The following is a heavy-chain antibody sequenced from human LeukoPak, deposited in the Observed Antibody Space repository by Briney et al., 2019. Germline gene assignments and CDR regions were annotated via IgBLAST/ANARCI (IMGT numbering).Heavy chain of an antibody. CDR2: INGDGSTT. Sequence: GGSLRLSCTASGFTFSTYWINWVRQSPGKGLVWVALINGDGSTTTHADSVKGRFAISRDNAKNTAYLQMNSLRDEDTAVYFWARDYAGSPDYWGQGTLVTVS. D-gene: IGHD3-10*01. V-gene: IGHV3-74*03. CDR3: ARDYAGSPDY. CDR1: GFTFSTYW. J-gene: IGHJ4*02.